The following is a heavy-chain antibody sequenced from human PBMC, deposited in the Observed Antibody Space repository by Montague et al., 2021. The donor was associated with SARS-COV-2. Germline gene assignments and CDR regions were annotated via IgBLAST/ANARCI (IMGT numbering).Heavy chain of an antibody. Sequence: SETLSLTCTVSGASVSSSGYYWGWNRQPPGKGREWIGSIYFSGGSYYNPSLKSRVSISVDTSKNQFSLRLSSVTSADTAVYYCAGHRRGGLVVAAPNWFDPWGQGTLVTVSS. CDR2: IYFSGGS. D-gene: IGHD2-15*01. J-gene: IGHJ5*02. V-gene: IGHV4-39*01. CDR1: GASVSSSGYY. CDR3: AGHRRGGLVVAAPNWFDP.